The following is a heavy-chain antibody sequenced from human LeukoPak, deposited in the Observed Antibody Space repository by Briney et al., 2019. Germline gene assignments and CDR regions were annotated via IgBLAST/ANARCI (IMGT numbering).Heavy chain of an antibody. D-gene: IGHD1-1*01. J-gene: IGHJ3*01. Sequence: AGGSLRLSCAASRFTLSSHDMHWVRQASGKGLEWVSAIAISGNRYYSRSVKGRFTISRENGKNALYLQMNSLRAEDTALYYCARESSITSGTTGETFDFWGQGTTVTVSS. CDR2: IAISGNR. CDR3: ARESSITSGTTGETFDF. V-gene: IGHV3-13*01. CDR1: RFTLSSHD.